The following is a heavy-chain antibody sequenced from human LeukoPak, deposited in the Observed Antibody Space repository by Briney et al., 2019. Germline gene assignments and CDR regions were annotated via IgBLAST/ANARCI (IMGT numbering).Heavy chain of an antibody. J-gene: IGHJ4*02. V-gene: IGHV3-23*01. CDR2: ISGSGGST. CDR3: AKDSSFGVIAAAGFDY. CDR1: GFTFSSYS. Sequence: GGSLRLSCAASGFTFSSYSMNWVRQAPGKGLEWVSAISGSGGSTYYADSVKGRFTISRDNSKNTLYLQMNSLRAEDTAVYYCAKDSSFGVIAAAGFDYWGQGTLVTVSS. D-gene: IGHD6-25*01.